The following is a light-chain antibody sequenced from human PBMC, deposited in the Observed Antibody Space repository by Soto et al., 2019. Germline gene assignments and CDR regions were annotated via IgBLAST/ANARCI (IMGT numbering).Light chain of an antibody. CDR1: SGHSSYI. CDR3: GTWDSNTRV. Sequence: QSVLTQSSSASASLGSSVTLTCSLSSGHSSYIIAWHHQQPGKAPRYLLQLEGSGSYNKGSGVPDRVSGSSSGADRYLTSSNLEFEDEDNCYCGTWDSNTRVFGGGTKLTVL. CDR2: LEGSGSY. J-gene: IGLJ3*02. V-gene: IGLV4-60*02.